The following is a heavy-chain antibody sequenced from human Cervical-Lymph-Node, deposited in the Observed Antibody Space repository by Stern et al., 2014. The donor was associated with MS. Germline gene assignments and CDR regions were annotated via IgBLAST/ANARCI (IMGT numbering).Heavy chain of an antibody. Sequence: QLGESGPEVKKPGTSVKVSCKASGFTFSRSAVQWVRQPRGQRLARIGWIVVGRGNTNYAKKFQERVHITTDMTIDTAYLELSSLRSDDTAVYYYAAITVWGQGALVTVSS. CDR3: AAITV. V-gene: IGHV1-58*01. CDR1: GFTFSRSA. CDR2: IVVGRGNT. J-gene: IGHJ4*02.